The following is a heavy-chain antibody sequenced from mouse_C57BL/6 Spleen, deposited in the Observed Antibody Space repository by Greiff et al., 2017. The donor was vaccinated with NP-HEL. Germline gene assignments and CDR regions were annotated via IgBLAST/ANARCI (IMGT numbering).Heavy chain of an antibody. CDR2: INYDGSST. CDR1: GFTFSDYY. CDR3: ARGGGSSYYFDY. D-gene: IGHD1-1*02. Sequence: EVKLMESEGGLVQPGRSMKLSCTASGFTFSDYYMAWVRQVPEKGLEWVANINYDGSSTYYLDSLKSRFIISRDNAKNILYLQMSSLKSEDTATYYCARGGGSSYYFDYWGQGTTLTVSS. V-gene: IGHV5-16*01. J-gene: IGHJ2*01.